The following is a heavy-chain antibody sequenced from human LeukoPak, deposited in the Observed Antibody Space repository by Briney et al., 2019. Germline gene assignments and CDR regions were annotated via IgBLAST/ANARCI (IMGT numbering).Heavy chain of an antibody. D-gene: IGHD4-17*01. V-gene: IGHV3-23*01. J-gene: IGHJ4*02. Sequence: GGSLRLSCAASGFTFSSYAMSWVRQAPGKGLEWVSAISGSGGSTYYADAVMGRFTVSRDKSKNTLSLQMNSLRAEDTAVYYCAKALNYGDSRYFDYWGQGTLVTVSS. CDR3: AKALNYGDSRYFDY. CDR1: GFTFSSYA. CDR2: ISGSGGST.